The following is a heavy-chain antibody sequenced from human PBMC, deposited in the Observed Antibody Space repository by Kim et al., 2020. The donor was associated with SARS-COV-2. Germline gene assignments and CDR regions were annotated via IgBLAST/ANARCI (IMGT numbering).Heavy chain of an antibody. J-gene: IGHJ5*02. CDR2: IYPGDSDT. CDR3: ALSSREVGDWFDP. CDR1: GYSFTSYW. V-gene: IGHV5-51*01. D-gene: IGHD6-13*01. Sequence: GESLKISCKGSGYSFTSYWIGWVRQMPGKGLEWMGIIYPGDSDTRYSPSFQGQVTISADKSISTAYLQWSSLKASDTAMYYCALSSREVGDWFDPWGQGTLVTVSS.